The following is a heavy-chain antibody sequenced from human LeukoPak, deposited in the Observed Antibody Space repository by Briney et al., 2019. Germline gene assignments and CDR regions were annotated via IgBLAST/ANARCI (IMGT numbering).Heavy chain of an antibody. CDR3: ARVGQLGGSGYYPRDAFDI. Sequence: SETLSLTCAVYGGSFSGYYWGWIRQPPGKGLEWIGEINHSGSTNYNPFLKSRVTISVDTSKNQFSLKLSSVTAADTAVYYCARVGQLGGSGYYPRDAFDIWGQGTMVTVSS. J-gene: IGHJ3*02. D-gene: IGHD3-22*01. CDR1: GGSFSGYY. V-gene: IGHV4-34*01. CDR2: INHSGST.